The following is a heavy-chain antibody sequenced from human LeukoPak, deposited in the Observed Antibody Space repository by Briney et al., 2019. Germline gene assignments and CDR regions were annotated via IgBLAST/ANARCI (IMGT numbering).Heavy chain of an antibody. D-gene: IGHD2-15*01. J-gene: IGHJ4*02. CDR2: IIPILGIA. Sequence: GASVKVSCKASGGTFSSYAISWVRQAPGQGLEWMGRIIPILGIANYAQKFQGRVTITADKSTSTAYMELSSLRSEDTAVYYCARVGYCSGGSCPIDYWGQGTLVTASS. V-gene: IGHV1-69*04. CDR3: ARVGYCSGGSCPIDY. CDR1: GGTFSSYA.